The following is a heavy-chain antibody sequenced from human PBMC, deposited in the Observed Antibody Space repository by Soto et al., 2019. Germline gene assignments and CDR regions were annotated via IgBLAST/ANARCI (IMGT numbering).Heavy chain of an antibody. CDR2: INPSGGST. Sequence: GASVKVSCKASGYTFTSYYMHWVRQAPGQGLEWMGIINPSGGSTSYAQKFQGGVTMTRDTSTSTVYMELSSLRSEDTAVYYCARDLPSDAFDIWGQGTMVTVSS. CDR3: ARDLPSDAFDI. CDR1: GYTFTSYY. V-gene: IGHV1-46*03. J-gene: IGHJ3*02.